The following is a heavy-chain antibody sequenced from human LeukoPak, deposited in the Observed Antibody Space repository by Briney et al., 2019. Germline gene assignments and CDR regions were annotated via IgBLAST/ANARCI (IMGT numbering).Heavy chain of an antibody. V-gene: IGHV1-2*02. Sequence: ASVKVSCKASGYTFTGYYMHWVRQAPGQGLEWMGWINPNSGGTNYAQKFQGRVTMTRDTSISTDYMELSRLRSDDTAVYYCARRVKGGYRDRGAFDIWGQGTMVTVSS. CDR3: ARRVKGGYRDRGAFDI. J-gene: IGHJ3*02. CDR1: GYTFTGYY. CDR2: INPNSGGT. D-gene: IGHD5-18*01.